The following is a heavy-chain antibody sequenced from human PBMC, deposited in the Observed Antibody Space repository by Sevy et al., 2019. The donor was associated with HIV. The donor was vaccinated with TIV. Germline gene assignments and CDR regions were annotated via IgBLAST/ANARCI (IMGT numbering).Heavy chain of an antibody. CDR3: ARARPAPDV. CDR2: ISWNSGSI. D-gene: IGHD5-12*01. CDR1: GFTFDDYA. V-gene: IGHV3-9*01. J-gene: IGHJ6*02. Sequence: GGSLRLSCAASGFTFDDYAMHWVRQAPGKGLEWVSGISWNSGSIGYADSVKGRFTISRDNAKNSLYLQMNSLRAEDTALYYCARARPAPDVWGQGTTVTVSS.